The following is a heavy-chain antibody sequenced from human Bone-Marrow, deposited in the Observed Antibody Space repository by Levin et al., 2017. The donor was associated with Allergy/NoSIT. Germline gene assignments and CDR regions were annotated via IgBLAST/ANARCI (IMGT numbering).Heavy chain of an antibody. V-gene: IGHV3-30*04. Sequence: GGSLSLSCAASGFTFSSYAMHWVRQAPGKGLEWVAVISYNGINKYYADSVKVRFTISRDNSTNPLFLKMNSRRAEDTAVYYCARALPPRSGYYFFSGALDIWGQGTMVTVSS. D-gene: IGHD3-22*01. CDR2: ISYNGINK. CDR3: ARALPPRSGYYFFSGALDI. J-gene: IGHJ3*02. CDR1: GFTFSSYA.